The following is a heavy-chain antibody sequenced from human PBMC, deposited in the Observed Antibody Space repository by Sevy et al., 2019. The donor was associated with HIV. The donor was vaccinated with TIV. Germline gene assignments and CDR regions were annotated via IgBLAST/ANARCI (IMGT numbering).Heavy chain of an antibody. V-gene: IGHV3-33*01. J-gene: IGHJ4*02. Sequence: GGSLRLSCAASGFTFSSYGMHWVRQAPGKGLEWVAVIWYDGSDKYYADSVKGRFTISRDNSKNTLYLQMSSLRAEDTGVYYCAWVDYSDFHYFDCWGQGTLVTVSS. CDR3: AWVDYSDFHYFDC. CDR1: GFTFSSYG. D-gene: IGHD3-22*01. CDR2: IWYDGSDK.